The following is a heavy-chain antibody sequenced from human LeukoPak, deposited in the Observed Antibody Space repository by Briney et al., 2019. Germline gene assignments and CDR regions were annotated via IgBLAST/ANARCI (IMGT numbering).Heavy chain of an antibody. CDR2: ISGSGGST. J-gene: IGHJ4*02. CDR3: AKEGYYYDSSGYYFYFDY. Sequence: PGGSLRLSCAASGSTFSSYAMSWVRQAPGKGLEWVSAISGSGGSTNYADSVKGRFTISRDNSKNTLYLQMNSLRAEDTAVYYCAKEGYYYDSSGYYFYFDYWGQGTLVTVSS. D-gene: IGHD3-22*01. CDR1: GSTFSSYA. V-gene: IGHV3-23*01.